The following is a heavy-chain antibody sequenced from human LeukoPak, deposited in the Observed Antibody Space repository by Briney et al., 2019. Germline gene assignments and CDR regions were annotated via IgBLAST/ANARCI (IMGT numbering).Heavy chain of an antibody. Sequence: SETLSLTCTVSGGSISSYYWSWIRQPPGKGLEWIGYIYYSGSTNYNPSLKSRVTTSVDTSKNQFSLKLSSVTAADTAVYYCARANTFGGVFDYWGQGTLVTVSS. D-gene: IGHD3-16*01. CDR1: GGSISSYY. J-gene: IGHJ4*02. V-gene: IGHV4-59*01. CDR2: IYYSGST. CDR3: ARANTFGGVFDY.